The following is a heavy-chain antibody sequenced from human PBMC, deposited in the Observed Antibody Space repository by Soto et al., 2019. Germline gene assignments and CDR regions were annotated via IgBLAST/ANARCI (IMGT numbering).Heavy chain of an antibody. D-gene: IGHD6-13*01. CDR2: ISSNGGST. CDR1: GFTFSSYA. Sequence: GGSLRLSCSASGFTFSSYAMHWVRQAPGKGLEYVSAISSNGGSTYYADSVKGRFTISRDNSKNTLYLQMSSLRAEDTAVYYYLKVGTIAATDLYYFDFWGQGTLVTVSS. J-gene: IGHJ4*02. CDR3: LKVGTIAATDLYYFDF. V-gene: IGHV3-64D*08.